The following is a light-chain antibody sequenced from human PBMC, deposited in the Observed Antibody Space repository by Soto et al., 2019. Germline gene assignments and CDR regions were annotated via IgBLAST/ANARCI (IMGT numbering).Light chain of an antibody. J-gene: IGLJ1*01. Sequence: QSALTPPPSASGTPGQRVTISCSGSSSNIGSNYVYWYQQLPGTAPKLLIYRNNQRPSGVPDRFSGPKSGTSASLAISGLRSEDEADYYCAAWDDGLSGYVFGTGTKVTVL. V-gene: IGLV1-47*01. CDR1: SSNIGSNY. CDR2: RNN. CDR3: AAWDDGLSGYV.